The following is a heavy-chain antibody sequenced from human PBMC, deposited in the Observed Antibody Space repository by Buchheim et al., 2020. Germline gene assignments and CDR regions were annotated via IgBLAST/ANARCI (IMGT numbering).Heavy chain of an antibody. J-gene: IGHJ4*02. CDR1: GFTFSSYG. V-gene: IGHV3-33*06. Sequence: QVQLVESGGGVVQPGRSLRLSCAASGFTFSSYGMHWVRQAPGKGLEWVAVIWYDGSNKYYADSVKGRFTISSDNSKNTLYLQMNSLRAEDTAVYYCAKDYDFYRGYYFDYWGQGTL. CDR2: IWYDGSNK. D-gene: IGHD3-3*01. CDR3: AKDYDFYRGYYFDY.